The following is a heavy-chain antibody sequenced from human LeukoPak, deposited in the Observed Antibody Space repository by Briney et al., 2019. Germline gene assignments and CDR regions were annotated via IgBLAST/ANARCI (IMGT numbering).Heavy chain of an antibody. CDR3: ARTWWELFTFSGFDY. J-gene: IGHJ4*02. Sequence: GASVKVSCKASGYTFTSYDINWVRQATGQGLEWMGWMNPNSGNTGYAQKFQGRVTITRNTSISTAYMELSSLRSEDTAVYYCARTWWELFTFSGFDYWGQGTLVTVSS. D-gene: IGHD1-26*01. CDR1: GYTFTSYD. CDR2: MNPNSGNT. V-gene: IGHV1-8*03.